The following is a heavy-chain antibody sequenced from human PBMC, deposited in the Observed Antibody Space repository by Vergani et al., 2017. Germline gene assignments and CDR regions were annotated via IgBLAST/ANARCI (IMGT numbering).Heavy chain of an antibody. D-gene: IGHD3-16*01. Sequence: QVQLVESGGGVVQRGGSLRLSCATSGFTLSNYDMQWIRQGPGKGLEFVAFIQFDGSNQYYADSVKGRFTLSRDFSKNTLYLQMNSLRTDDTATYYCAKHWGGWGIDYWGPGPQVLVSS. V-gene: IGHV3-30*02. CDR3: AKHWGGWGIDY. CDR2: IQFDGSNQ. J-gene: IGHJ4*02. CDR1: GFTLSNYD.